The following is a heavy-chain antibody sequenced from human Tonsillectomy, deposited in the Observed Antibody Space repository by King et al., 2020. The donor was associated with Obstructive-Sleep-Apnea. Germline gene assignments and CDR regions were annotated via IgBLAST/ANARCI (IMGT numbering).Heavy chain of an antibody. CDR1: GGSISSSSYY. CDR3: ARAIVVVPAAMRWKYNWFDP. D-gene: IGHD2-2*01. CDR2: IYYSGST. Sequence: LQLQESGPGLVKPSETLSLTCTVSGGSISSSSYYWGWIRQPPGKGLEWIGSIYYSGSTYYNLSLKGRVTISVDQSKNQFSLKLSSVTAADTAVYYCARAIVVVPAAMRWKYNWFDPWGQGTLVTVSS. V-gene: IGHV4-39*01. J-gene: IGHJ5*02.